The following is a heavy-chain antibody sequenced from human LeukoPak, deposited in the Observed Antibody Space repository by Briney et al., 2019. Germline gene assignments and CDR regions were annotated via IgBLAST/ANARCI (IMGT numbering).Heavy chain of an antibody. D-gene: IGHD3-22*01. CDR2: IKEDGSDK. V-gene: IGHV3-7*03. CDR1: GFTFSNSW. J-gene: IGHJ1*01. CDR3: ARGKYDSSPFLQH. Sequence: GGSLRLSCIASGFTFSNSWMTWVRQAPGKGLEWVANIKEDGSDKHYVDSVKGRFTISRDNAKNSMYLQMNSLRAEDTAVYYCARGKYDSSPFLQHWGQGTLVTVSS.